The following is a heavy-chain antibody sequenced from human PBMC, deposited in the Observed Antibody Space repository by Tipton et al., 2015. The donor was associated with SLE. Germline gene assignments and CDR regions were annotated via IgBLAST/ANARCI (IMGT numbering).Heavy chain of an antibody. CDR2: IYNSGST. Sequence: TLSLTCTVSGGSISSHYWSWIRQPPGKRLEWIGYIYNSGSTNYNPSLKSRVTISRDTSKNQFYCARHALTARSRYYYYGMDVWGQGTTVTVSS. CDR1: GGSISSHY. V-gene: IGHV4-4*08. J-gene: IGHJ6*02. D-gene: IGHD6-6*01. CDR3: MDV.